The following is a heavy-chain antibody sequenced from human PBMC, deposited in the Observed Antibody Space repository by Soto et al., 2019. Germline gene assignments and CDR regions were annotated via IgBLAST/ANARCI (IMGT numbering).Heavy chain of an antibody. CDR3: ARGHGSGRRIKKNWFDP. CDR1: GGSFSGYY. CDR2: INHSGST. V-gene: IGHV4-34*01. J-gene: IGHJ5*02. Sequence: QVQLQQWGAGLLKPSETLSLTCAVYGGSFSGYYWSWIRQPPGKGLEWIGEINHSGSTNYNPSLKSRVTISVDTSKNKFSLKLSSVTAADTAVYYCARGHGSGRRIKKNWFDPWGQGTLVTVSS. D-gene: IGHD3-10*01.